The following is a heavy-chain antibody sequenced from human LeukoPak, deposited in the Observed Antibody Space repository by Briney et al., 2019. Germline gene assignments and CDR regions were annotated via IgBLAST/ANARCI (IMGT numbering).Heavy chain of an antibody. V-gene: IGHV1-46*01. Sequence: ASVKVSCKASGYTFTSYYMHWVRQAPGQGLEWMGILNPSGGSTSYAQKFQGRVTMTRNTSISTAYMELSSLRSEDTAVYYCARAPSFTIPGIDYWGQGTLVTVSS. CDR2: LNPSGGST. CDR3: ARAPSFTIPGIDY. J-gene: IGHJ4*02. D-gene: IGHD3-3*01. CDR1: GYTFTSYY.